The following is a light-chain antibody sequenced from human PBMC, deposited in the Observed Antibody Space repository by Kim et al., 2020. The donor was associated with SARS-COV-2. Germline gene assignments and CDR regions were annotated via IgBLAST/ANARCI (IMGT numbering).Light chain of an antibody. CDR2: DVT. CDR3: SSHVNTSPWV. CDR1: SSDVGGFNY. Sequence: QSALTQPASVSGSPGQSITISCTGTSSDVGGFNYVSWYQQHPDKVPKLIIFDVTKRPSGVSSRFSGSKSGNTASLTIYGLQTEDEATYYCSSHVNTSPWVFGTGTKVTVL. V-gene: IGLV2-14*03. J-gene: IGLJ1*01.